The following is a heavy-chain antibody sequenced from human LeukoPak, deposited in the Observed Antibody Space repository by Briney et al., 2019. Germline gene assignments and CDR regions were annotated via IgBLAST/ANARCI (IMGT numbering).Heavy chain of an antibody. CDR2: ISSDGSNK. Sequence: GRSLRLSCAASGPTFSTYAIHWVRQAPGKGLEWVAVISSDGSNKDYADSVKGRFTISRDSSKNTRYLQMNSLRPEDTAVYYCARGGDCSSTSCYLPFDLWGQGTLVTVSS. CDR3: ARGGDCSSTSCYLPFDL. V-gene: IGHV3-30*04. CDR1: GPTFSTYA. J-gene: IGHJ4*02. D-gene: IGHD2-2*01.